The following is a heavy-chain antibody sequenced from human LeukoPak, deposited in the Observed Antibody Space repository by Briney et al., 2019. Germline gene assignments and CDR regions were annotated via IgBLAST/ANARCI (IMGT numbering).Heavy chain of an antibody. V-gene: IGHV1-18*04. Sequence: GASVKVSCKASGYTFTRNGISWVRQAPGQGLEWMGWINGYNGNTKYAQKLQGRVTMTTDTSTTTAYMKLRSLRSDDTAVYYCAREGWGTYSSGPYYFDYWGQGTLITVSS. CDR2: INGYNGNT. CDR1: GYTFTRNG. D-gene: IGHD6-19*01. CDR3: AREGWGTYSSGPYYFDY. J-gene: IGHJ4*02.